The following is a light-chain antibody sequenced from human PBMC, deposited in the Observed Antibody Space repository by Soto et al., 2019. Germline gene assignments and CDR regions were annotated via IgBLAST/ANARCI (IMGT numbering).Light chain of an antibody. J-gene: IGKJ1*01. CDR1: RPIKSW. Sequence: DIQITQSPSTLSASVGDRVTITCRASRPIKSWLAWYQQKPGKAPKLLIYEASSLESGVPSSFCVSVSGTEFTLIISCLQPDDFATYYCQQYYSYSCTVGQGTKVDSK. CDR3: QQYYSYSCT. V-gene: IGKV1-5*03. CDR2: EAS.